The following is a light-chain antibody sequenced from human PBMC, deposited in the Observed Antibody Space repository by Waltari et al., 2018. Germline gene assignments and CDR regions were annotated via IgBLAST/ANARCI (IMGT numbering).Light chain of an antibody. Sequence: DIVMTQSPDSLAVSLGERTTINCKSSQSVLYSSNNKNYLAWYQQKPVQPPNLLIYWASTRVSGVPDRFSGSGSGTDFTLNISSLQAEDVAVYYCQQYYSTPRTFGQGTKVEIK. CDR3: QQYYSTPRT. V-gene: IGKV4-1*01. CDR1: QSVLYSSNNKNY. J-gene: IGKJ1*01. CDR2: WAS.